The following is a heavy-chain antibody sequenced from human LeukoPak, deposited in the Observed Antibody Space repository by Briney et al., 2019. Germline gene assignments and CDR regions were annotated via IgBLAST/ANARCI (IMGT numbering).Heavy chain of an antibody. J-gene: IGHJ4*02. CDR1: GFTFSSYG. Sequence: GGSLRLSCAASGFTFSSYGMHWVRQAPGKGLEWVAVVSYDGSNKYYADSVKGRFTISRDNSKNTLYLQMYSLRAEDTAAYYCAKDRSLYGPNSLLDYWGQGTLVTVSS. CDR2: VSYDGSNK. D-gene: IGHD4/OR15-4a*01. V-gene: IGHV3-30*18. CDR3: AKDRSLYGPNSLLDY.